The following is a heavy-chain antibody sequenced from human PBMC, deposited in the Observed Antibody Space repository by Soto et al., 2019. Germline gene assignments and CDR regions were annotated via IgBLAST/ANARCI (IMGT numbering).Heavy chain of an antibody. CDR2: ISQSGNT. D-gene: IGHD6-6*01. V-gene: IGHV4-34*01. J-gene: IGHJ4*02. CDR1: SGSFIGYY. CDR3: ARAPKVSGSSQTRPDF. Sequence: PSETLSLTCSVYSGSFIGYYWRWIRQPPGKGLEWIGEISQSGNTNYSPSLKSRVSISIDTSKKQFSLNLASVSAADTAVYYCARAPKVSGSSQTRPDFWGQGTLVTVSS.